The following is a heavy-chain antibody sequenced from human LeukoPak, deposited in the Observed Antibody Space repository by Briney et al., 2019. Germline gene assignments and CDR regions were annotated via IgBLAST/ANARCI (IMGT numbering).Heavy chain of an antibody. D-gene: IGHD3-10*01. CDR3: ARGGTMVRGIIKLYYYYGMDV. J-gene: IGHJ6*02. CDR1: GYTFTTSD. CDR2: MNPNTGNT. V-gene: IGHV1-8*01. Sequence: ASVKVSCKASGYTFTTSDINWVRQAPGQGLEWMGWMNPNTGNTGYAQKFQGRVTMTRNTSISTAYMELSSLRSEDTAVYYCARGGTMVRGIIKLYYYYGMDVWGHGTTVTVSS.